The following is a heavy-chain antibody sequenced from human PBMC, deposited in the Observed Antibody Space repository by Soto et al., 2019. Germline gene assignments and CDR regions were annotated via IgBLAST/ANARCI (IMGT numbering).Heavy chain of an antibody. D-gene: IGHD5-18*01. V-gene: IGHV4-61*01. CDR2: IYYSGST. Sequence: SETLSLTCTVSGGSVSSGSYYWSWIRQPPGKRLEWIGYIYYSGSTNYNPSLKSRVTISVDTSKNQFSLKLSSVTAADTAVYYCARGDDTAMVMENWFDPWGQRTLVTVSS. CDR1: GGSVSSGSYY. J-gene: IGHJ5*02. CDR3: ARGDDTAMVMENWFDP.